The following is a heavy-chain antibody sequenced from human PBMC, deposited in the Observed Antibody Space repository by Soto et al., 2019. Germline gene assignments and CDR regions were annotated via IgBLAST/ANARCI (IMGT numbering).Heavy chain of an antibody. CDR3: AKDLIVWFGETRPFDY. V-gene: IGHV3-23*01. Sequence: GGSLRLSCAASGFTFSSYAMSWVRQAPGKGLEWVSAISGSGGSTYYADSVKGRFTISRDNSKNTLYLQMNSLRAEDTAVYYCAKDLIVWFGETRPFDYWGQGTLVTVSS. CDR1: GFTFSSYA. J-gene: IGHJ4*02. CDR2: ISGSGGST. D-gene: IGHD3-10*01.